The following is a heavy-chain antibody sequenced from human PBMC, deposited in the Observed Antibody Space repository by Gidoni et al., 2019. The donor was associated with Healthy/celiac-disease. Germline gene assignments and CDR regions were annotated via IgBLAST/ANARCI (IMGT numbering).Heavy chain of an antibody. CDR1: GFTLSSYW. D-gene: IGHD3-22*01. Sequence: EVQLVESGGGLVQPGGSLRLSCAASGFTLSSYWMSWVRQAPGKGLEWVANIKQDGSEKYYVDSVKGRFTISRDNAKNSLYLQMNSLRAEDTAVYYCARMETYYYDSSGYLNYWGQGTLVTVSS. J-gene: IGHJ4*02. CDR2: IKQDGSEK. CDR3: ARMETYYYDSSGYLNY. V-gene: IGHV3-7*03.